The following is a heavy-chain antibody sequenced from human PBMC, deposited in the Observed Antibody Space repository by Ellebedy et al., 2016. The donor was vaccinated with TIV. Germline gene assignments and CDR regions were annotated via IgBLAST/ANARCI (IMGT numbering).Heavy chain of an antibody. CDR3: ARGLGGGEYFDF. CDR1: GVSFSGSY. V-gene: IGHV4-34*01. D-gene: IGHD7-27*01. Sequence: MPSGTLSLTCAVYGVSFSGSYWRWIRRPPGKGLEWIGEINHSVGTNSNPSLKSRVTISLDTSKNQFSLKLTSVSAADTADYFCARGLGGGEYFDFWGRGTPVTVSS. CDR2: INHSVGT. J-gene: IGHJ4*02.